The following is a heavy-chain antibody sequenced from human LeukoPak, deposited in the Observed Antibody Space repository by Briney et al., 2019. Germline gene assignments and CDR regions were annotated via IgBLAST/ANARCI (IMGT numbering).Heavy chain of an antibody. Sequence: GGSLRLSCAASGFTFSSYSMSWVRQAPGKGLVWVSRISSDGSTTTYADSVKGRFTISRDNAKNTLYLQINSLRAEDTAVYYCAGSTANAFDIWGQGTMVTVSS. D-gene: IGHD4-11*01. J-gene: IGHJ3*02. CDR1: GFTFSSYS. V-gene: IGHV3-74*03. CDR3: AGSTANAFDI. CDR2: ISSDGSTT.